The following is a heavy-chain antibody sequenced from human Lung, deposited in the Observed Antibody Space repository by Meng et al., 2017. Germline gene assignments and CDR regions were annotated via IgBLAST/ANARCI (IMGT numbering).Heavy chain of an antibody. V-gene: IGHV3-23*01. CDR3: AIDRGYSSSTFVDH. Sequence: EVQLMESGGDLVKPGGSRGLFCGGSGFRFSNYAMSWVRQAPGKGPEWVSAISDNGGSTYYRDSVKGRFTMSRDNSKNTLYLQMNSLRAEDTAVYYCAIDRGYSSSTFVDHWGQGTLVTVSS. CDR1: GFRFSNYA. J-gene: IGHJ4*02. CDR2: ISDNGGST. D-gene: IGHD6-6*01.